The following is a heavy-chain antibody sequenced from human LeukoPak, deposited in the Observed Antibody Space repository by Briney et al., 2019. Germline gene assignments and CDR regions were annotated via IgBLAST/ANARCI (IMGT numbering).Heavy chain of an antibody. V-gene: IGHV3-33*01. D-gene: IGHD6-13*01. CDR3: ARVGSSSWYGDY. CDR2: IWYDGSNK. Sequence: GGSLRLSCAASGFTFSSYGMHWVRQVPGKGLEWVAVIWYDGSNKYYADSVRGRFTISRDNSKNTLYLQMNSLRAEDTAVYYCARVGSSSWYGDYWGQGTLVTVSS. J-gene: IGHJ4*02. CDR1: GFTFSSYG.